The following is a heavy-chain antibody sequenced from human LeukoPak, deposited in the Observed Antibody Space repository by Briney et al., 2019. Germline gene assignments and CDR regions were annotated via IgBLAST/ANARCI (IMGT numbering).Heavy chain of an antibody. CDR1: VYTFTGHY. Sequence: ASVKVSCTASVYTFTGHYMHWVRHAPGQGLEWMWWINPNSGGTNNAHKFQGRVTMTRDTAISTAYMELTRLRYDDTAVYYCERGVAARLEVFDYWGQGTLLTVSS. CDR2: INPNSGGT. CDR3: ERGVAARLEVFDY. J-gene: IGHJ4*02. V-gene: IGHV1-2*02. D-gene: IGHD6-6*01.